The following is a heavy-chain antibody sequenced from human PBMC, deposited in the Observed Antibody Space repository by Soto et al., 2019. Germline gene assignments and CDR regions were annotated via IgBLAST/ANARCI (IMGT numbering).Heavy chain of an antibody. J-gene: IGHJ3*02. CDR2: IYYSGTT. CDR3: AREESGKRGGYVFDI. Sequence: TLSLTCTVSGGSISTGGYFWGWIRQHPGKGLEWIGYIYYSGTTYHNPSLKSRATISVDTSKNQFSLRLSSVTAADTAVYYCAREESGKRGGYVFDIWGQGTMVTVSS. CDR1: GGSISTGGYF. D-gene: IGHD3-16*01. V-gene: IGHV4-31*03.